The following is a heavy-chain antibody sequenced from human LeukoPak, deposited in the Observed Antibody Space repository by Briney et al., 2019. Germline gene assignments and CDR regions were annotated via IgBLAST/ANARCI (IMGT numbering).Heavy chain of an antibody. CDR2: INATNGNT. CDR1: GFTFTTYT. V-gene: IGHV1-3*01. Sequence: ASVKVSCKTSGFTFTTYTMHWVRQAPGQRLEWMGWINATNGNTQYSQKFQGRVTITRDTSASTAYMELSSLRSEDTAVYYCARGAPIRVAVAATFDPWGQGTLVTVPS. D-gene: IGHD6-19*01. J-gene: IGHJ5*02. CDR3: ARGAPIRVAVAATFDP.